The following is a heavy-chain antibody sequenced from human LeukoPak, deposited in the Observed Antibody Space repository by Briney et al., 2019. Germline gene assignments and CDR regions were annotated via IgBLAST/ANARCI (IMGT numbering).Heavy chain of an antibody. V-gene: IGHV4-39*01. D-gene: IGHD6-19*01. CDR3: ARRRAGRDWFDP. J-gene: IGHJ5*02. CDR1: GGSISSSNYY. Sequence: SSETLSLTCAVSGGSISSSNYYWGWIRQPPGQGLEWIGSIYYSGNTYYNPSLKSRVTISVDTSKNQSSLKLSSVTATDTAVYYCARRRAGRDWFDPWGQGTLVTVSS. CDR2: IYYSGNT.